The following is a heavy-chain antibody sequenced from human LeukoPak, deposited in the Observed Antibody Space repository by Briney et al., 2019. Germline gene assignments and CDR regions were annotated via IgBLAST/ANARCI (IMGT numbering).Heavy chain of an antibody. V-gene: IGHV3-74*01. CDR2: VNPDGRDT. J-gene: IGHJ3*02. D-gene: IGHD2-2*01. CDR1: GFTLSTYW. Sequence: PGGSLRLSCAASGFTLSTYWFHWVRQPPGKGLVWVSRVNPDGRDTIYADSVKGRFIISRDNAKNTLYLQLNSLRADDTAVYYCARGYHSTRCPADIWGQGTTVTVS. CDR3: ARGYHSTRCPADI.